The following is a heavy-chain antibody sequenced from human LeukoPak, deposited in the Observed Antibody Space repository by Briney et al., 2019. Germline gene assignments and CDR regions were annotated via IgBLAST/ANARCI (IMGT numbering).Heavy chain of an antibody. CDR1: GGSFSGCY. J-gene: IGHJ6*04. CDR2: INHSRRT. D-gene: IGHD2-2*01. V-gene: IGHV4-34*01. CDR3: ARNVVVPAATHYPYYGMDV. Sequence: SETLSLTCAVYGGSFSGCYWWWCRRHPGGGVEEFGGINHSRRTNYNPSLKRRGVIVVDTSKNQLSLKLSSVTAADTAVYYCARNVVVPAATHYPYYGMDVWGKGTTVTVSS.